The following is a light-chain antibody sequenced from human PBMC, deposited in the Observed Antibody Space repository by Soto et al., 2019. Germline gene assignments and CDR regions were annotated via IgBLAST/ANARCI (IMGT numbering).Light chain of an antibody. J-gene: IGKJ2*01. CDR2: AAS. Sequence: DIQMTQSTSSLSASVGDRVTITCRASQDISNYLAWYQQKPGKSPKLLIHAASALQSGVPSRFSGSGSGTDFTLTISSLQPEDVATYYCQKYYSAAYTFGQGTKLELK. CDR1: QDISNY. V-gene: IGKV1-27*01. CDR3: QKYYSAAYT.